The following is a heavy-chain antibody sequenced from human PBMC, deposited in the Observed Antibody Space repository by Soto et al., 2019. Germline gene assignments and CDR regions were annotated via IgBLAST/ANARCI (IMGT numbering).Heavy chain of an antibody. Sequence: SETLSLTGTVSGGSITSGCYYWSWIRQYPGKGLEYIGYIYYSESTYYNPSLKSRATISVDTSKNQFSLKLSSVTSADTAVYYCATNGGYYDTSGDKYVQYCGQRNLVAVSS. CDR1: GGSITSGCYY. J-gene: IGHJ1*01. D-gene: IGHD3-22*01. V-gene: IGHV4-31*03. CDR3: ATNGGYYDTSGDKYVQY. CDR2: IYYSEST.